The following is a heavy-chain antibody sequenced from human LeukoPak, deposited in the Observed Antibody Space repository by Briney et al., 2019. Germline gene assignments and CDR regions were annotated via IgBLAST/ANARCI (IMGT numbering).Heavy chain of an antibody. J-gene: IGHJ5*02. D-gene: IGHD3-22*01. CDR3: ARHIYDSSGYIGGKNNWFDP. Sequence: GASVKVSCKASGYTFTSYGISWVRQAPGQGLEWMGWISAYSGNTNYAQKLQGRVTMTTDTSTSTAYMELRSLRSDDTAVYYCARHIYDSSGYIGGKNNWFDPWGQGTLVTVSS. V-gene: IGHV1-18*01. CDR2: ISAYSGNT. CDR1: GYTFTSYG.